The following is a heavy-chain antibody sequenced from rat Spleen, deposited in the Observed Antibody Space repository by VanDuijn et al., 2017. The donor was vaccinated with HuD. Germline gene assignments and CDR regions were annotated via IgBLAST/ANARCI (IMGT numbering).Heavy chain of an antibody. CDR1: GFSLTGHN. D-gene: IGHD2-1*01. CDR3: ARLGGLWRGTYGIMDA. V-gene: IGHV2-1*01. J-gene: IGHJ4*01. Sequence: QVQLKESGPGLVQPSQTLSLTCTVSGFSLTGHNVHWVRQPPGKGLEWMGGIWGDGSTDYNSALKSRLSISRDTYKSQVFLKMNSLQTEDTATYYCARLGGLWRGTYGIMDAWGQGASVTVPS. CDR2: IWGDGST.